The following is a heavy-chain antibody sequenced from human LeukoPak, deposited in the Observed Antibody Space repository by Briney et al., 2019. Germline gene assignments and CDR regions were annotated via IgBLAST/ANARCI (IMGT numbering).Heavy chain of an antibody. D-gene: IGHD3-3*01. CDR3: PRGKIVSRFVEQGGWFDP. CDR2: IIPIFGTA. CDR1: GGTFSSYA. Sequence: ASVKVSCKASGGTFSSYAISWVRQAPGQGLEWMGRIIPIFGTANYAQRFQGRVTITTDESTSTAYMELSRLRSEDTAGYYCPRGKIVSRFVEQGGWFDPWGRGPLSPSPQ. J-gene: IGHJ5*02. V-gene: IGHV1-69*05.